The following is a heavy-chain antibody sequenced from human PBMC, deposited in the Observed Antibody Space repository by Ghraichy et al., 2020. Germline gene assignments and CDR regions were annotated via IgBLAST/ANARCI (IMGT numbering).Heavy chain of an antibody. CDR3: AKDGYYDSSGQFDY. D-gene: IGHD3-22*01. J-gene: IGHJ4*02. CDR2: ISWNSGSI. Sequence: GGSLRLSCAASGFTFDDYAMHWVRQVPGKGLEWVSGISWNSGSIDYADSVKGRFTISRANAKNSLYLQMNSLGAEDTAFYYCAKDGYYDSSGQFDYWGQGTLVTVSS. CDR1: GFTFDDYA. V-gene: IGHV3-9*01.